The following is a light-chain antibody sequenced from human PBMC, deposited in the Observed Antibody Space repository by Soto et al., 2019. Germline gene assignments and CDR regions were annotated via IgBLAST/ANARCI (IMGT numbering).Light chain of an antibody. J-gene: IGKJ4*01. CDR2: DAA. CDR1: QSVSSY. CDR3: QQRTNWPSLT. V-gene: IGKV3-11*01. Sequence: EIVLTQSPATLSLSPGERATLSCRASQSVSSYLAWYQQKPGQAPRLLIYDAANRATGIPARFRGSGSGTDFALNISSLEPEDFAVYYCQQRTNWPSLTCGGGPPVEIK.